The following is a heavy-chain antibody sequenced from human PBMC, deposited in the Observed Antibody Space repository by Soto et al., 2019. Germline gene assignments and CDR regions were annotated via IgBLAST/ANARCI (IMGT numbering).Heavy chain of an antibody. Sequence: QVHLQDSGPGQVKPSETLSLTCTVSGGSISNHYLLWIRQPPGKGLEWIGYFSNSGTTKFNPALQSRGTISADTSKNQFSLKLNSVPAADTAVYFCWRDPSFGVVGVWGQGTRVTVSS. CDR2: FSNSGTT. CDR1: GGSISNHY. D-gene: IGHD3-3*01. J-gene: IGHJ3*01. CDR3: WRDPSFGVVGV. V-gene: IGHV4-59*11.